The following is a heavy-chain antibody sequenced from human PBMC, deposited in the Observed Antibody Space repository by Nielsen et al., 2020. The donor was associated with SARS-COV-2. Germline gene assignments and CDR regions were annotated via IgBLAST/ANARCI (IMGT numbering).Heavy chain of an antibody. D-gene: IGHD5-24*01. J-gene: IGHJ4*02. CDR3: ATGESDGYNGGVDY. Sequence: ASVKVSCKVSGYTLTELSMHWVRQAPGKGLEWMGGFDPEDGETIYAQKFQGRVTMTEDTSTDTAYMALSSLRSEDTAVYYCATGESDGYNGGVDYWGQGTLVTVSS. CDR1: GYTLTELS. CDR2: FDPEDGET. V-gene: IGHV1-24*01.